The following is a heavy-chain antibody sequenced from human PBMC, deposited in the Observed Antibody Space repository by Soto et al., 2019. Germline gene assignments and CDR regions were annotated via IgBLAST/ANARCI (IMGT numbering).Heavy chain of an antibody. CDR3: AKDRVVATLFYYYGMDV. V-gene: IGHV3-30*18. D-gene: IGHD5-12*01. Sequence: QVQLVESGGSVVQPGRSLRLSCAASGFTFSSYGMHWVRQAPGKGLEWVAVISYDGSNKYYADSVKGRFTISRDNSKNTLYLQMNSLRAEDTAVYYCAKDRVVATLFYYYGMDVWGQGTTVTVSS. J-gene: IGHJ6*02. CDR1: GFTFSSYG. CDR2: ISYDGSNK.